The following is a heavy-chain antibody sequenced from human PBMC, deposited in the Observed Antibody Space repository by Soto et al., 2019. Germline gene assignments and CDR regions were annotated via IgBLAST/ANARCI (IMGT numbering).Heavy chain of an antibody. Sequence: PGESLNISWKGSGYNFADYWSGWVRQMPGKGLELMGIIYPSDSDTRYRPSFQGQVTISADKSISSAYLQWSSLRASDTAMYYCARGRVSTRTFDYWGEGTPVTVSS. CDR3: ARGRVSTRTFDY. D-gene: IGHD1-1*01. CDR1: GYNFADYW. V-gene: IGHV5-51*01. CDR2: IYPSDSDT. J-gene: IGHJ4*02.